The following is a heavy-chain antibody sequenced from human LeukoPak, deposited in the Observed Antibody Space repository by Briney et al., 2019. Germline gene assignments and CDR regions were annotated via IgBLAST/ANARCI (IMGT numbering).Heavy chain of an antibody. Sequence: PSETLSLTCTVSGGSISSSSYYWGWIRQPPGKGLEWIGSIYYSGSTYYNPSLKSRVTISVDTSKNQFSLKLSSVTAADTAVYYCARRDGYKTGLAAFDIWGQGTMVTVSS. J-gene: IGHJ3*02. CDR3: ARRDGYKTGLAAFDI. CDR1: GGSISSSSYY. CDR2: IYYSGST. D-gene: IGHD5-24*01. V-gene: IGHV4-39*07.